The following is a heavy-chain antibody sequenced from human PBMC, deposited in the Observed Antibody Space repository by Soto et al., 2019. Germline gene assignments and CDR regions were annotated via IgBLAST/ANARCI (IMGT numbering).Heavy chain of an antibody. CDR2: IYHSGST. V-gene: IGHV4-38-2*01. CDR1: GYSITSGYY. Sequence: SETLSLTCAVSGYSITSGYYWGWIRQPPGKGLEWIGSIYHSGSTYYNPSLKSRVTIPVDTSKNQFSLKLSSVTAADTAVYYCARAGDYYDSSGYYYPGAFDYWGQGTLVTVSS. D-gene: IGHD3-22*01. J-gene: IGHJ4*02. CDR3: ARAGDYYDSSGYYYPGAFDY.